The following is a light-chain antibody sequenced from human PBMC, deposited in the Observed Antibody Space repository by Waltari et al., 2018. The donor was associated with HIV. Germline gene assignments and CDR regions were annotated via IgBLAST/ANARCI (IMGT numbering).Light chain of an antibody. Sequence: SYEVTQPPSVAVSPGQTASITRSGYDLGDQYTCWYQQKPGQSPLLVIYKDDKRPSGIHARFSASSSGHTATLTISGTLPMDEADYYCQAWGSTTSGVFGRGTKLTVL. V-gene: IGLV3-1*01. CDR1: DLGDQY. CDR2: KDD. CDR3: QAWGSTTSGV. J-gene: IGLJ2*01.